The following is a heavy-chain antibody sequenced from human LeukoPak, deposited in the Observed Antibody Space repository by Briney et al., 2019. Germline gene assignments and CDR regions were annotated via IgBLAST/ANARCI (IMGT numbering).Heavy chain of an antibody. CDR3: ARIGGPGYYYYGMDV. Sequence: AGGSLRLSCAASGFTFSSYSMNWVRQAPGKGLEWISFITSSSSTKYYTDSVKGRFTISRDNGKNSLYLQVNSLRDEDTAVYYCARIGGPGYYYYGMDVWGQGTTVTVSS. J-gene: IGHJ6*02. D-gene: IGHD3-10*01. CDR2: ITSSSSTK. CDR1: GFTFSSYS. V-gene: IGHV3-48*02.